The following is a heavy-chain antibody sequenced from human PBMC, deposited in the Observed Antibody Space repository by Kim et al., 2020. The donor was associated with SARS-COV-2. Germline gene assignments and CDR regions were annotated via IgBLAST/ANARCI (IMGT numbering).Heavy chain of an antibody. Sequence: SETLSLTCTVSGGSISSSSYYWGWIRQPPGKGLEWIGSIYYSGGTSYNPSLKSRVTISVDTSKNQFSLKLSSVTAADTAVYYCARQGGITMLVVVMQGSFVLWGRGTLVTVSS. D-gene: IGHD3-22*01. V-gene: IGHV4-39*01. J-gene: IGHJ2*01. CDR2: IYYSGGT. CDR1: GGSISSSSYY. CDR3: ARQGGITMLVVVMQGSFVL.